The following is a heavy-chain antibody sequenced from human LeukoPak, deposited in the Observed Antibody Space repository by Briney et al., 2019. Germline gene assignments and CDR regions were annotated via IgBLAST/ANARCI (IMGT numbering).Heavy chain of an antibody. CDR1: GGSISSYY. J-gene: IGHJ5*02. CDR2: IYYSGST. V-gene: IGHV4-59*08. Sequence: SETLSLTCTVSGGSISSYYWSWIRQPPAKGLEWIGYIYYSGSTNYNPSLKSRVTISVDTSKNQFSLKLSSVTAADTAVYYCARLYCGGDCYLNPWGQGTLVTVSS. D-gene: IGHD2-21*02. CDR3: ARLYCGGDCYLNP.